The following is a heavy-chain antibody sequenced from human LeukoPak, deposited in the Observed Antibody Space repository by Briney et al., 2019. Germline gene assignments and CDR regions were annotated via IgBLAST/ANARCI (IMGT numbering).Heavy chain of an antibody. CDR2: FIPVFGTA. D-gene: IGHD3-10*01. J-gene: IGHJ5*02. CDR3: ARGYYYGSESYWHTKWFDP. Sequence: SVKVSCXASGGTFKSHVISWVRQAPGQGLEWMGGFIPVFGTASYAERFQDRVTITTDESATTAYMEMSSLTSEDTAVYYCARGYYYGSESYWHTKWFDPWGQGTLVTVSS. CDR1: GGTFKSHV. V-gene: IGHV1-69*05.